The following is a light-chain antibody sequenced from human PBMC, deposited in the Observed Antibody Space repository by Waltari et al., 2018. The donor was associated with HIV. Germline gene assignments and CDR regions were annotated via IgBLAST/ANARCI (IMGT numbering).Light chain of an antibody. CDR1: SPTTRSTP. CDR2: NNS. V-gene: IGLV1-44*01. CDR3: AAWDDSLNGHVL. J-gene: IGLJ2*01. Sequence: SVLTQPPSASGNPGPRVTLSCSGSSPTTRSTPVSWYQKLPGTAPRLLIYNNSQRPSGVPDRFSGSKSGTSASLAISGLQSEDEADYYCAAWDDSLNGHVLFGGGTKLTVL.